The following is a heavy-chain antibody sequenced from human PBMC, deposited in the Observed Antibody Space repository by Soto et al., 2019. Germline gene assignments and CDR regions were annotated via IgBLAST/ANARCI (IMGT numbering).Heavy chain of an antibody. CDR1: GCSISSYY. CDR3: ARPHGGSSGWDNWFDP. D-gene: IGHD6-25*01. V-gene: IGHV4-59*01. J-gene: IGHJ5*02. Sequence: PSGTLSLTCTASGCSISSYYWSWIRQPPGKGLEWIGYIYYSGSTNYNPSLKSRVTIPLDTSKHQFSLRLSSVTAADTAVYYCARPHGGSSGWDNWFDPWRQGTLVNASS. CDR2: IYYSGST.